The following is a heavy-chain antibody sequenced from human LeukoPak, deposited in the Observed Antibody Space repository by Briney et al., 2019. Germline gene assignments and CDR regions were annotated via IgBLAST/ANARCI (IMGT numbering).Heavy chain of an antibody. Sequence: GGSLRLSCAASGFTFSSYAMSWVRQAPGKGLEWVSAISGSGGSTYYADSVKGRFTISRDNSKNTLYLQMNSLRAEDTAVYYCAKETYYYDSSGYGYYYFDYWGQGTLVTVSS. CDR3: AKETYYYDSSGYGYYYFDY. CDR2: ISGSGGST. CDR1: GFTFSSYA. D-gene: IGHD3-22*01. V-gene: IGHV3-23*01. J-gene: IGHJ4*02.